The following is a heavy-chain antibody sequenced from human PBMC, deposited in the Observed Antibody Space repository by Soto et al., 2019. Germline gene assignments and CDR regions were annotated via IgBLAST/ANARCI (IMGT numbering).Heavy chain of an antibody. Sequence: GGSLRLSCAASGFTFSSYGMHWVRQAPGKGLEWVAVISYDGSNKYYADSVKGRFTISRDNSKNTLYLQMNSLRAEDTAVYYCAKGRITMIVDQPSGDYWGQGTLVTVSS. J-gene: IGHJ4*02. CDR2: ISYDGSNK. D-gene: IGHD3-22*01. V-gene: IGHV3-30*18. CDR1: GFTFSSYG. CDR3: AKGRITMIVDQPSGDY.